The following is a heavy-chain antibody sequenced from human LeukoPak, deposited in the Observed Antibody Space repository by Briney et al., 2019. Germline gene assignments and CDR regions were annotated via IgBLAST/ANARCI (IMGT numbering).Heavy chain of an antibody. CDR3: ARDRAAMRYYFDY. CDR1: GFTFSSYG. V-gene: IGHV3-33*01. Sequence: PGGSLRLSCAASGFTFSSYGMHWVRQAPGKGLEWVAVIWYDGSNKYYADSVKGRFTISRDNSKNTLYLQMNSLRAEDTAVYYCARDRAAMRYYFDYWGQGTLVTVSS. J-gene: IGHJ4*02. D-gene: IGHD5-18*01. CDR2: IWYDGSNK.